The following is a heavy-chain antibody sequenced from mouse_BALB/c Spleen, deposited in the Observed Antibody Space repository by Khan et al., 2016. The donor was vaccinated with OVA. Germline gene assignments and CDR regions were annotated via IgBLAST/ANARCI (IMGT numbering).Heavy chain of an antibody. Sequence: QVQLKESGTELVRPGTSVKMSCKAAGYTFTNFWIGWVKQRPGHGLEWIGDIYPGGGYTNYNEKFKGQATLTADTTASTAYIKRSCLSSEDSAIYDGASRGAARATWDYFDYWGQGTTLTVSS. CDR3: ASRGAARATWDYFDY. V-gene: IGHV1-63*02. CDR2: IYPGGGYT. J-gene: IGHJ2*01. D-gene: IGHD3-1*01. CDR1: GYTFTNFW.